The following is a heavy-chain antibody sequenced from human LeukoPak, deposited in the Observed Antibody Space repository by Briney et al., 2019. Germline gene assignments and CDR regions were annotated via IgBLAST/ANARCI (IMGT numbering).Heavy chain of an antibody. CDR2: INNNGNVN. V-gene: IGHV3-7*03. D-gene: IGHD3-16*01. CDR3: ARGGGLDV. Sequence: GGSLRLSCAASGFTFSSYWMNWARQAPGKGLEWVASINNNGNVNYYVDSVKGRFTISRDNAKNSLYLEMCNLRAEDTAVYFWARGGGLDVWGQGATVTVSS. CDR1: GFTFSSYW. J-gene: IGHJ6*02.